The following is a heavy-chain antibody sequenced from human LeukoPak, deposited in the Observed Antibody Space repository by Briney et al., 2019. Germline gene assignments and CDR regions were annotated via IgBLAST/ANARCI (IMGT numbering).Heavy chain of an antibody. J-gene: IGHJ3*02. CDR2: INPNSRVT. D-gene: IGHD5-18*01. Sequence: GASVKVSCKASEYTFTDYYMHWVRQAPGQGLEWMGWINPNSRVTNYAQKFQGRVTMTRDTSISTAYMELSSLGSDDTAVYYCAKDGDTAMALNAFDIWGQGTMVTVSS. V-gene: IGHV1-2*02. CDR1: EYTFTDYY. CDR3: AKDGDTAMALNAFDI.